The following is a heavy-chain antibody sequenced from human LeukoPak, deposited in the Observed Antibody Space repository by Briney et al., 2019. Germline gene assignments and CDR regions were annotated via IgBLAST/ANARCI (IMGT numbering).Heavy chain of an antibody. V-gene: IGHV3-49*04. CDR1: GFSFADYA. CDR3: SVYCTGGSCPD. D-gene: IGHD2-15*01. Sequence: PGGSLRLSCTASGFSFADYAMSWVRQGPGKGLEWVGFIRRKVFGGTTEYAASVKGRFTISRDDSKSIAYLQMNSLKTEDTGVYYCSVYCTGGSCPDWGQGTLVTVSS. CDR2: IRRKVFGGTT. J-gene: IGHJ1*01.